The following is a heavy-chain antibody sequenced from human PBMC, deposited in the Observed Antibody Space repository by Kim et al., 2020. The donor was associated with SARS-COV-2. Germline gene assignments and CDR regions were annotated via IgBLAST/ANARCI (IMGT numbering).Heavy chain of an antibody. CDR3: YADGWEDGDY. CDR1: GGSISGGDFY. Sequence: SETLSLTCTVSGGSISGGDFYWSWIRQPPGKGLEWIGYIYSSGSTHSNPSLKSRVRISLDTSRNEFSPKASSVTAADKAAQYCYADGWEDGDYLGQGT. V-gene: IGHV4-30-4*01. CDR2: IYSSGST. D-gene: IGHD1-26*01. J-gene: IGHJ4*02.